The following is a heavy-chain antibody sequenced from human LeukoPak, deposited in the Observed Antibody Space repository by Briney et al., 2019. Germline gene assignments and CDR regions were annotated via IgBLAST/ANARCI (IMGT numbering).Heavy chain of an antibody. V-gene: IGHV3-30-3*01. CDR2: ISYDGSNK. Sequence: GGSLRLSCAASGFTFSSYAMHWVRQAPGKGLEWVAVISYDGSNKYYADSVKGRFTISRDNSKNTLYLQMNSLRAEDTAVYYCASVPAMDSFDYWGQGTLVTVSS. D-gene: IGHD5-18*01. CDR3: ASVPAMDSFDY. J-gene: IGHJ4*02. CDR1: GFTFSSYA.